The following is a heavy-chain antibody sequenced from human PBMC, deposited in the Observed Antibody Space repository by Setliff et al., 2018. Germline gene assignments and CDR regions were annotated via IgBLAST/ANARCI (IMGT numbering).Heavy chain of an antibody. V-gene: IGHV3-48*04. J-gene: IGHJ4*02. CDR1: GFTFSSDW. Sequence: GGALRLSCAASGFTFSSDWMHWVRQAPGKGLEGVSYISNDAYTIHYADSMKGRLTISRDNSKNSVFLQMNSLRAEDTAVYYCCSGSYLFVYWGQGSLVTVSS. CDR3: CSGSYLFVY. CDR2: ISNDAYTI. D-gene: IGHD1-26*01.